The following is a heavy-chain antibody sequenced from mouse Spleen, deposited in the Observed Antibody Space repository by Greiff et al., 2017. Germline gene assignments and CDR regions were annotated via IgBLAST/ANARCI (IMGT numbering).Heavy chain of an antibody. CDR1: GYSFTGYY. Sequence: VQLQQSGPELVKPGASVKISCKASGYSFTGYYMHWVKQSHVKSLEWIGRINPYNGATSYNQNFKDKASLTVDKSSSTAYMELHSLTSEDSAVYYCARFAYYYGSSLYAMDYWGQGTSVTVSS. D-gene: IGHD1-1*01. CDR3: ARFAYYYGSSLYAMDY. J-gene: IGHJ4*01. CDR2: INPYNGAT. V-gene: IGHV1-31*01.